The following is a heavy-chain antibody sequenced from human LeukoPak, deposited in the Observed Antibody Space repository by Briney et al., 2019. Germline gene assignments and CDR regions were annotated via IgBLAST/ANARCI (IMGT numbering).Heavy chain of an antibody. J-gene: IGHJ5*02. V-gene: IGHV1-8*01. D-gene: IGHD2-8*01. CDR3: TRRANGRRYNWFDT. CDR1: GYTFTSYD. Sequence: ASVKVCCKASGYTFTSYDINWVRQATGQELEWMGWMNPHSDNTAYAQKFQGRVTMTKNTSISTAYMELSSLRSDDTAVYYCTRRANGRRYNWFDTWGQGTLVTVSS. CDR2: MNPHSDNT.